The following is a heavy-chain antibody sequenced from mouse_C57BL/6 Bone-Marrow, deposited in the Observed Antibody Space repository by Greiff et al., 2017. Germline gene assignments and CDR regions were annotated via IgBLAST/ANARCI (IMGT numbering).Heavy chain of an antibody. V-gene: IGHV1-39*01. CDR1: GYSFTDYN. Sequence: EVQLQQSGPELVKPGASVKLSCKASGYSFTDYNMNWVQQSPGKSLEWIGVINPNYGTTSYNQKFKGKATLTVDQSTCTAYMQLNSLTSEDSAVYYCAKPRKCYGSTGDMDYWGQGTSVTVSS. D-gene: IGHD1-1*01. CDR3: AKPRKCYGSTGDMDY. J-gene: IGHJ4*01. CDR2: INPNYGTT.